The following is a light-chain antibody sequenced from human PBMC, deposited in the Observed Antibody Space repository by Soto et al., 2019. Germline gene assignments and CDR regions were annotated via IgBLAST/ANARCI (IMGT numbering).Light chain of an antibody. Sequence: QSALTQPASVSGSPGQSITIPCTGTNSDVGGYNYVSWYQQHPGKAPKPMIYDVSNRPSGVSNRFSGSKSGNTASLTISGLQAEDEADYYCTSYTSSGTYVFGTGTKVTVL. CDR2: DVS. CDR3: TSYTSSGTYV. J-gene: IGLJ1*01. V-gene: IGLV2-14*01. CDR1: NSDVGGYNY.